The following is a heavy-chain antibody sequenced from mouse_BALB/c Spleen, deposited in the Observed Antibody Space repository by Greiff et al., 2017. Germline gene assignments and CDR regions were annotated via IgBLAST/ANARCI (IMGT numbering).Heavy chain of an antibody. V-gene: IGHV1-4*02. J-gene: IGHJ2*01. D-gene: IGHD1-2*01. CDR3: ALRLRKGYYFDY. Sequence: VQLQQSAAELARPGASVKMSCKASGYTFTSYTMHWVKQRPGQGLEWIGYINPSSGYTEYNQKFKDKTTLTADKSSSTAYMQLSSLTSEDSAVYYCALRLRKGYYFDYWGQGTTLTVSS. CDR2: INPSSGYT. CDR1: GYTFTSYT.